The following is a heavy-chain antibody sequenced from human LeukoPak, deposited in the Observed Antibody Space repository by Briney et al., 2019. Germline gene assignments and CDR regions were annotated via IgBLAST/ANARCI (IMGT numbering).Heavy chain of an antibody. CDR2: ISGSGGST. Sequence: GGSLRLSCAASGFTFSSYAMSWVRQAPGKGLEWVSAISGSGGSTYYADSVKGRFTISRDNSKNTLYLQMNSLRAEDTAVYYCAKPGAPRLSWYRVDDSDWGQGTLVTAS. J-gene: IGHJ4*02. CDR1: GFTFSSYA. D-gene: IGHD5/OR15-5a*01. CDR3: AKPGAPRLSWYRVDDSD. V-gene: IGHV3-23*01.